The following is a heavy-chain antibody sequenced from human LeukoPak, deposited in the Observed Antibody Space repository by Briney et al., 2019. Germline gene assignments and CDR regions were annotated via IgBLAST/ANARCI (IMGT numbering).Heavy chain of an antibody. CDR2: INHRGST. CDR3: VRGTEIMAFLY. V-gene: IGHV4-34*01. D-gene: IGHD2-8*01. CDR1: GASFSGYY. J-gene: IGHJ4*02. Sequence: PSETLSLTCAVPGASFSGYYWRWIRQPPGRGLEWIGEINHRGSTNYNASLKSRVTISVDTSKNQSSLKLSSVTAADTAVYYCVRGTEIMAFLYWGQGTLVTVSS.